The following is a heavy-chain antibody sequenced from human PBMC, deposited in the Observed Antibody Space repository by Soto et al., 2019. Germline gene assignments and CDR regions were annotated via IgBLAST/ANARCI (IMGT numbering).Heavy chain of an antibody. CDR3: ARAIVVTVGGMDV. Sequence: QVQLQESGPGLVKPSQTLSLTCTVSGGSIRNADYYWSWVRQPPGKGLEWIGYIYDSGSNFSYPSISCRVTMTSDTSKIQFSLRLTSVTAADTAVYHCARAIVVTVGGMDVWGRGTTVTVSS. CDR1: GGSIRNADYY. J-gene: IGHJ6*02. V-gene: IGHV4-30-4*01. CDR2: IYDSGSN. D-gene: IGHD5-12*01.